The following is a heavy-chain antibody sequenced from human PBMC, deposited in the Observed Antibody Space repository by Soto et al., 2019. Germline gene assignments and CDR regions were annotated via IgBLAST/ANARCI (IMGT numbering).Heavy chain of an antibody. D-gene: IGHD2-15*01. V-gene: IGHV3-23*01. CDR1: GFTFSSYA. J-gene: IGHJ3*02. Sequence: EVQLLESGGGLVQPGGSLRLSCAASGFTFSSYAMSWVRQAPGKGLEWVSAISGSGGSTYYADSVKGRFTISRDNSKNTLYLQMNSLRAEDTAVYYCAILSVVVVAGDDAFDIWGQGTMVTVSS. CDR2: ISGSGGST. CDR3: AILSVVVVAGDDAFDI.